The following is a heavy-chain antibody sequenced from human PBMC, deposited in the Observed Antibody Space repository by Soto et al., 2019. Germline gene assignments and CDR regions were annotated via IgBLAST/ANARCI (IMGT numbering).Heavy chain of an antibody. J-gene: IGHJ6*04. CDR3: ARAYGDSYYYYNGMDV. Sequence: SETLSLTCTVSGGSISSYYWSWIRQPPGKGLEWIGHIYYSGSTNYNPSLKSRVTISVDTSKNQFSLKLSSVTAADTAVYYCARAYGDSYYYYNGMDVWGKGTTVTVSS. V-gene: IGHV4-59*01. D-gene: IGHD4-17*01. CDR2: IYYSGST. CDR1: GGSISSYY.